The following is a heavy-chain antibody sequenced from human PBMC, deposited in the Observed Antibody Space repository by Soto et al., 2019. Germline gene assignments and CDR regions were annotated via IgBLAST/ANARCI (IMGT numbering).Heavy chain of an antibody. D-gene: IGHD2-15*01. CDR2: IRSNGRT. CDR3: ARLDCSGGSCYPYYFEH. V-gene: IGHV3-73*01. Sequence: GSLRLSCAASGFTFSASAMHWVRQASGKGLEWVGRIRSNGRTAYAASMQGRFTISRDDPKKTAYLQLNSLKTDDTAVYYCARLDCSGGSCYPYYFEHWGQGALVTVSS. CDR1: GFTFSASA. J-gene: IGHJ4*02.